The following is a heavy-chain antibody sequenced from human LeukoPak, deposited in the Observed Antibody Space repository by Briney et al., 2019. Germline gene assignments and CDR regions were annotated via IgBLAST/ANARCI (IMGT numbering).Heavy chain of an antibody. D-gene: IGHD3-22*01. Sequence: SSQTLSLTCTASGGSISTGGYYWSWIRQHPGKGLEWIGNIYYSGSTYYSPSLKSRVTMSVDTSKNQFSLTLISVTAADTAVYFCARAAPNYYDSSGSLRNPYFDHWGQGTLVTVSS. J-gene: IGHJ4*02. CDR2: IYYSGST. V-gene: IGHV4-31*03. CDR1: GGSISTGGYY. CDR3: ARAAPNYYDSSGSLRNPYFDH.